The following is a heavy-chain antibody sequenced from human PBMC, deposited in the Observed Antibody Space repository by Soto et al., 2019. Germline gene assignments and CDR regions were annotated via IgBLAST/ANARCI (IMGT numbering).Heavy chain of an antibody. V-gene: IGHV3-33*01. D-gene: IGHD3-10*01. CDR3: ARDELWFGEGYMDV. Sequence: HPGGSLRLSCAASGFTFSSYGMHWVRQAPGKGLECVAVIWYDGSNKYYADSVKGRFTISRDNSKNTLYLQMNSLRAEDTSVYYCARDELWFGEGYMDVWGKGTTVTVSS. CDR2: IWYDGSNK. CDR1: GFTFSSYG. J-gene: IGHJ6*03.